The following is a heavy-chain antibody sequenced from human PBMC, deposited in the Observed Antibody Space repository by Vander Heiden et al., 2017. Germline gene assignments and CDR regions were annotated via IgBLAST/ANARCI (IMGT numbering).Heavy chain of an antibody. CDR3: ANSIAVAGTDY. CDR2: ISGSGGST. V-gene: IGHV3-23*01. D-gene: IGHD6-19*01. Sequence: EVQLLESGGGLVQPGGSLRLSCAASGFTFSSYAMSWVRQAPGKGLEWVSGISGSGGSTYYADSVKGRFTISRDNSKNTLYLQMNSLRAEDTAGYYCANSIAVAGTDYWGQGTLVTVSS. J-gene: IGHJ4*02. CDR1: GFTFSSYA.